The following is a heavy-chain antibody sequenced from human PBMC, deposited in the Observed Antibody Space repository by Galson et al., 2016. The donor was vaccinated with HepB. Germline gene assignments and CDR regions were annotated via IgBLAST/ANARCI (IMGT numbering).Heavy chain of an antibody. CDR2: IYYSGST. CDR1: GGSISRYY. CDR3: ARGLTGYSYADYRYFDL. J-gene: IGHJ2*01. Sequence: ETLSLTCTVSGGSISRYYWSWIRQPPGKGLEWIGYIYYSGSTTYNPSLKSRVIISVDTSKNQFSLKLSSATAADTAVYYCARGLTGYSYADYRYFDLWGRGTLVTVSS. V-gene: IGHV4-59*01. D-gene: IGHD5-18*01.